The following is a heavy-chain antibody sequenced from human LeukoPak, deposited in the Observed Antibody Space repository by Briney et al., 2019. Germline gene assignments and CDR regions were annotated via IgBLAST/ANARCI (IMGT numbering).Heavy chain of an antibody. CDR3: AKSMTLQWRGFFDL. Sequence: PGGSLRLSCAASGIAFRSFTMNWVRQAPGKGLEWVSSITPTSTSIFYADSVRGRFTISRDNSKNTLYLQKNSLRADDTAIYYCAKSMTLQWRGFFDLWGRGTHVTVSS. D-gene: IGHD6-19*01. CDR1: GIAFRSFT. CDR2: ITPTSTSI. V-gene: IGHV3-21*04. J-gene: IGHJ2*01.